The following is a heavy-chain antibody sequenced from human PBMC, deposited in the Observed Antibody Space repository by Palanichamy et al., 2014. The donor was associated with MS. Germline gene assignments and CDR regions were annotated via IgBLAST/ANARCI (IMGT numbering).Heavy chain of an antibody. V-gene: IGHV3-30*18. Sequence: QVQLVEVWGGVVQPGRSLRLSCAASGFTFNNYFMHWVRQAPGKGLEWVAVMSYDGSNEYYADSVKGRLTISRDNSKNTLYLQMNSLRAEDTAVYYCAKEASPAYEYTWGTYRSPLDSWGQGTPVTVSS. D-gene: IGHD3-16*02. CDR1: GFTFNNYF. CDR3: AKEASPAYEYTWGTYRSPLDS. CDR2: MSYDGSNE. J-gene: IGHJ4*02.